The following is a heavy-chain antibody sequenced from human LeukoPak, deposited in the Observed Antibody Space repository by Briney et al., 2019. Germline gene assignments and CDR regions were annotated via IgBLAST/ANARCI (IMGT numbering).Heavy chain of an antibody. Sequence: GGSLRLSCAASGFTFSSYAMHWVRKAPGKGLEGVAVISYDGSNKYYADSVKGRFTISRDNSKNTLYLQMNSLRAEDTAVYYCAKCAYGETYYYYYYMDVWGKGTTVTVSS. CDR2: ISYDGSNK. D-gene: IGHD3-10*01. CDR1: GFTFSSYA. V-gene: IGHV3-30-3*02. J-gene: IGHJ6*03. CDR3: AKCAYGETYYYYYYMDV.